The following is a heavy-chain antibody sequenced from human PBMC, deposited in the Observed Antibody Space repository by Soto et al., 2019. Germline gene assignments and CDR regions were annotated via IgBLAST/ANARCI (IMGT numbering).Heavy chain of an antibody. CDR1: GYTFTNYA. D-gene: IGHD3-9*01. CDR3: ARDGMERYFDWLLPNYYYYGMDV. CDR2: INAGNGNT. Sequence: ASVKVSCKASGYTFTNYAMHWVRQAPGQRLEWMGWINAGNGNTKYSQKFQGRVTITRDTSASTAYMELSSLRSEDTAVYYCARDGMERYFDWLLPNYYYYGMDVWGQGTTVTVSS. J-gene: IGHJ6*02. V-gene: IGHV1-3*01.